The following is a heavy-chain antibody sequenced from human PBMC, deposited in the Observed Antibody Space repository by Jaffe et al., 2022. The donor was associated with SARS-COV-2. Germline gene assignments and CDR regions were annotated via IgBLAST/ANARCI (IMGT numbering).Heavy chain of an antibody. V-gene: IGHV4-61*02. CDR2: IYTSGST. J-gene: IGHJ5*02. CDR1: GGSISSGSYY. D-gene: IGHD5-18*01. Sequence: QVQLQESGPGLVKPSQTLSLTCTVSGGSISSGSYYWSWIRQPAGKGLEWIGRIYTSGSTNYNPSLKSRVTISVDTSKNQFSLKLSSVTAADTAVYYCARADTAPRGGGWFDPWGQGTLVTVSS. CDR3: ARADTAPRGGGWFDP.